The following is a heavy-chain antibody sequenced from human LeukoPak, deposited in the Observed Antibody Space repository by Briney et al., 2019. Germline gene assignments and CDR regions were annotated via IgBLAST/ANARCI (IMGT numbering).Heavy chain of an antibody. CDR1: GFTFSSYV. V-gene: IGHV3-7*03. J-gene: IGHJ6*02. D-gene: IGHD6-13*01. Sequence: GGSLRLSCAASGFTFSSYVMSWVRQAPGKGLEWVANIKQDGSEKYYVDSVKGRFTISRDNAKNSLYLQMNSLRAEDTAVYYCARGYSSSWVPYYYGMDVWGQGTTVTVSS. CDR2: IKQDGSEK. CDR3: ARGYSSSWVPYYYGMDV.